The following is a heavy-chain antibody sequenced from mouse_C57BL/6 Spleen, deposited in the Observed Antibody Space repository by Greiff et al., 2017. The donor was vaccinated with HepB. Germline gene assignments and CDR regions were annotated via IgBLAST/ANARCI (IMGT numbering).Heavy chain of an antibody. D-gene: IGHD3-2*02. V-gene: IGHV1-52*01. CDR3: ARDSSGPFAY. CDR2: IDPSDSET. J-gene: IGHJ3*01. CDR1: GYTFTSYW. Sequence: VKLQQSGAELVRPGSSVKLSCKASGYTFTSYWMHWVKQRPIQGLEWIGNIDPSDSETHYNQKFKDKATLTVDKSSSTAYMQLSSLTSEDSAVYYCARDSSGPFAYWGQGTLVTVSA.